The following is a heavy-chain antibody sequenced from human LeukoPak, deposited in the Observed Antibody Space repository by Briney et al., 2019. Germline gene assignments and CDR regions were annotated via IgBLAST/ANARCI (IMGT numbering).Heavy chain of an antibody. D-gene: IGHD1-26*01. CDR1: GYTFTSYY. CDR3: ARQPVYSGSYSYLDY. Sequence: ASVKVSCKASGYTFTSYYLHWVRQAPGQGLEWMGIINFSGGSTTYAQKFQGRVTMTRDTSTSTVHMELSSLRSEDTAVYYCARQPVYSGSYSYLDYWGQGTLVTVSS. J-gene: IGHJ4*02. CDR2: INFSGGST. V-gene: IGHV1-46*01.